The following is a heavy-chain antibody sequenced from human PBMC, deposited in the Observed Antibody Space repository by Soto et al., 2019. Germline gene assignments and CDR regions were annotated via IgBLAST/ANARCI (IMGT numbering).Heavy chain of an antibody. Sequence: PGGSLRLSCAASGFTFSSYTISWVRQAPGKGLEWVSSISSSSSYIYYADSVKGRFTISRDNAKNSLYLQMNSLRAEDTAVYYCARDREGSYYDILTGYYPLFDYWGQGTLVTVSS. CDR3: ARDREGSYYDILTGYYPLFDY. CDR1: GFTFSSYT. CDR2: ISSSSSYI. J-gene: IGHJ4*02. D-gene: IGHD3-9*01. V-gene: IGHV3-21*01.